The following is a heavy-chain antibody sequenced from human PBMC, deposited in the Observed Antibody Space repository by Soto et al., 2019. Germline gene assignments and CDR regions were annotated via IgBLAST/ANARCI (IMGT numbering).Heavy chain of an antibody. D-gene: IGHD2-2*02. Sequence: ASVKVSCKASGGTFSSYAIGWVRQAPGQGLEWMGGIIPILGNTNYAQKLQGRVTMTTDTSTSTAYMELRSLRSDDTAVYYCARDRIVVVPAAIGSWFDPWGQGTLVTVSS. V-gene: IGHV1-18*01. CDR3: ARDRIVVVPAAIGSWFDP. CDR1: GGTFSSYA. CDR2: IIPILGNT. J-gene: IGHJ5*02.